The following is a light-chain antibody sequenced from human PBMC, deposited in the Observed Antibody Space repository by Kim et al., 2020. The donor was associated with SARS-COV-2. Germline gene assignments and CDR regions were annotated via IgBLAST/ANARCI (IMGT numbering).Light chain of an antibody. CDR2: GAS. CDR1: QSFNYN. V-gene: IGKV3-15*01. Sequence: EIVMTQSPATLSVSPGERATLSCRASQSFNYNLAWYQQKPGQSPRLLIYGASTRATGIPARFSGSGSGTEFTLTITSLQSEDFAVYYCQQYNNWPPNTFGQGTKLEIK. J-gene: IGKJ2*01. CDR3: QQYNNWPPNT.